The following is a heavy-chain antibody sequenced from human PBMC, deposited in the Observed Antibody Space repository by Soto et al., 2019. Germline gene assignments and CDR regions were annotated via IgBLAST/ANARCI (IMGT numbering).Heavy chain of an antibody. CDR3: ARGKVVAVAYTKRTDY. D-gene: IGHD1-1*01. Sequence: QVQLQESRPGLVKPSGTLSLTCAVSGGSISSSNWWSWVRQPPGKGLEWIGEIYHSGSTNYNPSHKRRDSKPVHKSENEFSLKLSAVTAADTAVYYCARGKVVAVAYTKRTDYRCQGTLVTVSS. CDR1: GGSISSSNW. J-gene: IGHJ4*02. CDR2: IYHSGST. V-gene: IGHV4-4*02.